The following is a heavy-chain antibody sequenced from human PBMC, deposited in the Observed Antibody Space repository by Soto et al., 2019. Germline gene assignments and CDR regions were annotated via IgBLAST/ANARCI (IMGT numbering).Heavy chain of an antibody. CDR3: ARLYSSGWYGPGRY. V-gene: IGHV3-20*04. Sequence: EVQLVESGGGVVRPGGSLRLSCAASGFTFDDYGMSWVRQAPGKGLEWVSGINWNGGSTGYADSVKGRFTISRDNAKNSLCLQMNSLRAEDTALYYWARLYSSGWYGPGRYWGQGTLVTVSS. CDR2: INWNGGST. J-gene: IGHJ4*02. CDR1: GFTFDDYG. D-gene: IGHD6-19*01.